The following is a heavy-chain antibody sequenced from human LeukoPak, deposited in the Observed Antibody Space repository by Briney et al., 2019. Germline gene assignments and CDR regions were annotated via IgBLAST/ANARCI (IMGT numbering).Heavy chain of an antibody. Sequence: SETLSLTCTVSGGSISSGGYYWSWIRQHPGKGLEWIGYIYYSGSAYYNPSLKSRVTISVDTSENQFSLKLSSVTAADTAVYYCARGWYTYYDFWSGFGDAFDIWGQGTMVTVSS. J-gene: IGHJ3*02. CDR2: IYYSGSA. D-gene: IGHD3-3*01. CDR3: ARGWYTYYDFWSGFGDAFDI. CDR1: GGSISSGGYY. V-gene: IGHV4-31*03.